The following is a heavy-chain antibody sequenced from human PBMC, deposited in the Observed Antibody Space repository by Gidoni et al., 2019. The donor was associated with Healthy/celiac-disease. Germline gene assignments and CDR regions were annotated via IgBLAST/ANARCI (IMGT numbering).Heavy chain of an antibody. V-gene: IGHV2-5*02. J-gene: IGHJ4*02. CDR2: IYWDDDK. CDR1: GFSLSTSGVG. Sequence: QITLKESGPTLVKPTQTLTLTCTFSGFSLSTSGVGVGWIRQPPGKALEWLSLIYWDDDKRYSPSLKSRLTITKDTSKNQVVLTMTNMDPVDTATYYCAHRREYYYGSGSYYYWGQGTLVTVSS. CDR3: AHRREYYYGSGSYYY. D-gene: IGHD3-10*01.